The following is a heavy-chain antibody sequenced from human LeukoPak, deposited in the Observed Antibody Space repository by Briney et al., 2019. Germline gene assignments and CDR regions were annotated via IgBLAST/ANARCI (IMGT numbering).Heavy chain of an antibody. CDR1: GYTFTSYG. V-gene: IGHV1-18*01. D-gene: IGHD3-22*01. J-gene: IGHJ4*02. Sequence: GASVKVSCKASGYTFTSYGISWVRQAPGQGLEWMGWISAYNGNTNYAQTLQGRVTMTTDTSTSTAYMELRSLRSDDTAVYYCARGQDYYDSSGYWGYWGQGTLVTVSS. CDR3: ARGQDYYDSSGYWGY. CDR2: ISAYNGNT.